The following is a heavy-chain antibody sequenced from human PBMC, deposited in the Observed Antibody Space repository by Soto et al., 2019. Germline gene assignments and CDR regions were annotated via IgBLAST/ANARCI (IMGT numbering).Heavy chain of an antibody. CDR2: FYYSGST. CDR1: GGSINSGSYN. J-gene: IGHJ4*02. Sequence: SETLSLTCTVSGGSINSGSYNWGWVRQPPGKGLEWIGSFYYSGSTHYNPSLKSRVTISVDTSKNQFSLKLSSVTAADTAVYYCARLGSSYALGPFVYWGQGTLVTVSS. CDR3: ARLGSSYALGPFVY. V-gene: IGHV4-39*07. D-gene: IGHD2-2*01.